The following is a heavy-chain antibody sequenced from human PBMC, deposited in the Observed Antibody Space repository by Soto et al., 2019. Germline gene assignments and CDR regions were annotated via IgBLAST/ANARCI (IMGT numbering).Heavy chain of an antibody. CDR2: ISGSGGST. D-gene: IGHD3-10*01. Sequence: PWGSLRLSCAASGFTFSSYAMSWVRQAPGKGLEWVSAISGSGGSTYYADSVKGRFTISRDNSKNTLYLQMNSLRAEDTAVYYCARRGPMVRGAMGGSYYYGMDVWGQGTTVTVSS. V-gene: IGHV3-23*01. CDR3: ARRGPMVRGAMGGSYYYGMDV. J-gene: IGHJ6*02. CDR1: GFTFSSYA.